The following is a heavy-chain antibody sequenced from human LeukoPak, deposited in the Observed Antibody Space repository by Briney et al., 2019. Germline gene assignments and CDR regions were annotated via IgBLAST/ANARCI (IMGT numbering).Heavy chain of an antibody. D-gene: IGHD6-6*01. Sequence: SETLSLTCAVYGGSFSGYYWSWIRQPPGKGLEWIGEINHSGSTNYNPSLKSRVTISVDTSKNQFSLKLSSVTAADTAVYYCARDQGVAARDYWGQGTWSPSPQ. CDR3: ARDQGVAARDY. CDR2: INHSGST. CDR1: GGSFSGYY. V-gene: IGHV4-34*01. J-gene: IGHJ4*02.